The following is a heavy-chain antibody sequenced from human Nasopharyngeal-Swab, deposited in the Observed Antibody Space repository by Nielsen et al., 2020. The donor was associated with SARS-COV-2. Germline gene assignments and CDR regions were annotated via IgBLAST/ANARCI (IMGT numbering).Heavy chain of an antibody. CDR1: GGSISSGSYY. CDR2: IYTSGST. V-gene: IGHV4-61*02. J-gene: IGHJ6*02. CDR3: ARDWMIAVAGYYYYYGMDV. D-gene: IGHD6-19*01. Sequence: SETLSLTCTVSGGSISSGSYYWSWIRQPAGKGLEWIGRIYTSGSTNYNPSLKSRVTISVDTSKNQFSLKLGSVTAADTAVYYCARDWMIAVAGYYYYYGMDVWGQGTTVTVSS.